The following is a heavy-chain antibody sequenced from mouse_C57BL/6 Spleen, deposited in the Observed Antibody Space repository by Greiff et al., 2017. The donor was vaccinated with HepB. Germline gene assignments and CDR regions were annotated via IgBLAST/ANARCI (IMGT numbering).Heavy chain of an antibody. CDR1: GYTFTSYW. V-gene: IGHV1-50*01. D-gene: IGHD4-1*01. CDR3: ARAGTSGFAY. Sequence: QVQLQQPGAELVKPGASVKLSCKASGYTFTSYWMQWVKQRPGQGLEWIGEIDPSDSYTNYNQKFKGKATLTVDTSSSTAYMQLSSLTSEDSAVHYCARAGTSGFAYWGQGTLVTVSA. J-gene: IGHJ3*01. CDR2: IDPSDSYT.